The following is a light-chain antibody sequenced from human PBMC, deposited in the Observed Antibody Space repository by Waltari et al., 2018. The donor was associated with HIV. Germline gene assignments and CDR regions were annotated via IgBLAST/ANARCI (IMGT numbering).Light chain of an antibody. V-gene: IGKV3-11*01. CDR1: QSVNYY. CDR3: QHRYNWPRT. CDR2: EAS. Sequence: ELVLPQSPATLSLSPGVRATLSCRASQSVNYYLVWYQQKPGQAPRLLIYEASKRATGIPARFSGSGSGTDFTLTISSLEPEDFAVYYCQHRYNWPRTFGQGTKVEIK. J-gene: IGKJ1*01.